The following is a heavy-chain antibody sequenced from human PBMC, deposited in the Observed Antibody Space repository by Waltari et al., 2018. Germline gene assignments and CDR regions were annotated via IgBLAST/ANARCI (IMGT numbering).Heavy chain of an antibody. V-gene: IGHV3-7*01. CDR2: IKGDGSRK. Sequence: EVQLVESGGGLVQPGGSLRLSCAASGFSFSHYWMSWVRQDPGKRLEWVADIKGDGSRKYYLDSVRCRFSISRDNTKNAVDLQMNSLRAEDTAVYYCARDDSSSGSYDAFDIWGQGTMVAVSS. CDR1: GFSFSHYW. CDR3: ARDDSSSGSYDAFDI. D-gene: IGHD3-22*01. J-gene: IGHJ3*02.